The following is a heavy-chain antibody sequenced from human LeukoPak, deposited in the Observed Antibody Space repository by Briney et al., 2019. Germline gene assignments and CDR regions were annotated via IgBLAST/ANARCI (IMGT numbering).Heavy chain of an antibody. Sequence: GGSLRLSCAASGFTFSSYAMSWVRQAPGKGLEWVSAISGSGGSTYYADSVKGRFTISRDNSMNTLYLQMNSLRAEDTAVYYCAKDLFREELPNAFDIWGQGTMVTVSS. CDR3: AKDLFREELPNAFDI. J-gene: IGHJ3*02. CDR2: ISGSGGST. V-gene: IGHV3-23*01. CDR1: GFTFSSYA. D-gene: IGHD1-7*01.